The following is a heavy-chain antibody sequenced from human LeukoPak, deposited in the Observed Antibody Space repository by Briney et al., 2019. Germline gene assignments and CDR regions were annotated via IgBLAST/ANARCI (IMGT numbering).Heavy chain of an antibody. CDR1: GGSFSGFY. J-gene: IGHJ5*02. Sequence: SETLSLTCAVYGGSFSGFYWSWIRQPPGKGLEWIGEIHHSGSTNYNPSLMSRVTISADTSKNQFSLRLSSVTAADTAVYYCARRESRYSYGSGSYFNWFDPWGQGTLVTVSS. D-gene: IGHD3-10*01. CDR2: IHHSGST. CDR3: ARRESRYSYGSGSYFNWFDP. V-gene: IGHV4-34*01.